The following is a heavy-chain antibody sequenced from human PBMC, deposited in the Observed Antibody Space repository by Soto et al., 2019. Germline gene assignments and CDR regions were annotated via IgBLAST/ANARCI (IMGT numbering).Heavy chain of an antibody. Sequence: EVQLVESGGGLVQPGGSLRLSCAGSGFTVSGYGMNWVRQAPGEGLEWVANIKQDGSERYYVDSVKGRFTISRDNAKNSLYLQMNSLRADDTAVYYCAIYTSAEDSWGQGTHVTVSS. J-gene: IGHJ4*02. V-gene: IGHV3-7*01. CDR1: GFTVSGYG. CDR2: IKQDGSER. CDR3: AIYTSAEDS. D-gene: IGHD2-2*02.